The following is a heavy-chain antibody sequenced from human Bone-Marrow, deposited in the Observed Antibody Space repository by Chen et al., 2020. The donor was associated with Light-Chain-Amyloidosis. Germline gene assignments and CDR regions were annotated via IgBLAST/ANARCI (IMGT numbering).Heavy chain of an antibody. CDR1: GGSVISGGYS. CDR2: IYHSGST. V-gene: IGHV4-30-2*01. J-gene: IGHJ4*02. Sequence: QLQLQESGSGLVKPSQTLSLTCIVSGGSVISGGYSWSWLRQPPGKGLEWIAYIYHSGSTYYNPSLKSRVNISLDRSKNQISLRLCSVTAADTAIYYCAREKAASGPNYFDYWGEGTLVTVSS. CDR3: AREKAASGPNYFDY. D-gene: IGHD2-15*01.